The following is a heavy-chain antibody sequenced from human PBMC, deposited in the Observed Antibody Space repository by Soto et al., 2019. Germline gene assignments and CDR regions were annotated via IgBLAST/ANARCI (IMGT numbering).Heavy chain of an antibody. Sequence: PSETLSLTCAVYAGSFSGYYWSWIRQPPGKGLEWIGEINHSGSTNYNPSLKSRVTISVDTSTNQFSLKLSSVTAADTAVYYCARQKNNYYGSGSYSHYFDYWGRGTLVTVSS. CDR2: INHSGST. CDR1: AGSFSGYY. V-gene: IGHV4-34*01. D-gene: IGHD3-10*01. J-gene: IGHJ4*02. CDR3: ARQKNNYYGSGSYSHYFDY.